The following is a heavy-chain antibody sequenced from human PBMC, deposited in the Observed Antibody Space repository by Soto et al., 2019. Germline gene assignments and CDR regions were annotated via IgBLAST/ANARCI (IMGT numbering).Heavy chain of an antibody. J-gene: IGHJ4*01. CDR3: ARVAYGNGWIFDY. CDR2: IKQDGSEK. CDR1: GFSFSSYW. D-gene: IGHD6-19*01. V-gene: IGHV3-7*01. Sequence: EVQLVESGGGLVQPGGSLRLSCAASGFSFSSYWMSWVRQASGKGLEWVANIKQDGSEKYYVDSVKGRFTLSRDNAKNSRQLQMSSLRDEDTAIYFCARVAYGNGWIFDYWGQGTLVTVSS.